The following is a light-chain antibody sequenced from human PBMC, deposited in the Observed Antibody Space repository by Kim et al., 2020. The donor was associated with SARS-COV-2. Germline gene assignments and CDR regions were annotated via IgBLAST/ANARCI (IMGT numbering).Light chain of an antibody. CDR3: MLYVGSGIWV. Sequence: GGTVTLTCGLSSGSVSTSYYPSWYQQTPGQAPRTLIYSTNTRSSGVPDRFSGSILGNKAALTITGAQADDESDYYCMLYVGSGIWVFGGGTQLTVL. V-gene: IGLV8-61*01. CDR2: STN. CDR1: SGSVSTSYY. J-gene: IGLJ3*02.